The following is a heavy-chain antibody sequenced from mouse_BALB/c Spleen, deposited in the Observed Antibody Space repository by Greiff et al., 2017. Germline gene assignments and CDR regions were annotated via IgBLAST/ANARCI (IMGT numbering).Heavy chain of an antibody. CDR3: ARAYYGNYDAMDY. CDR2: IRNKANGYTT. V-gene: IGHV7-3*02. CDR1: GFTFTDYY. Sequence: EVKLQESGGGLVQPGGSLRLSCATSGFTFTDYYMSWVRQPPGKALEWLGFIRNKANGYTTEYSASVKGRFTISRDNSQSILYLQMNTLRAEDSATYYCARAYYGNYDAMDYWGQGTSVTVSS. D-gene: IGHD2-10*01. J-gene: IGHJ4*01.